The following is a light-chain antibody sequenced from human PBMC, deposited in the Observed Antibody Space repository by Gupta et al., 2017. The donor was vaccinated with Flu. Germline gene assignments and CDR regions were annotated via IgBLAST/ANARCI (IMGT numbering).Light chain of an antibody. CDR1: QNVSSY. CDR2: AAS. V-gene: IGKV1-39*01. CDR3: QQSYNTWT. Sequence: DIQMTQSPSSLTASVGDTVTIACRASQNVSSYLKWYQMKTGTAPKLLIFAASRLQRGVPSRCSGSGSGTDFTLTINILQPEDFATYYCQQSYNTWTFGQGTKVDIK. J-gene: IGKJ1*01.